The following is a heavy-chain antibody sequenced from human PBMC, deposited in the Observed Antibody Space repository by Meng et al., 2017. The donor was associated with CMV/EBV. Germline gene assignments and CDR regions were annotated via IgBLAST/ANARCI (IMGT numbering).Heavy chain of an antibody. J-gene: IGHJ5*02. CDR2: INPSGGST. CDR3: ARDSKRIAAAGKRLNWFDP. CDR1: FTSYY. D-gene: IGHD6-13*01. V-gene: IGHV1-46*01. Sequence: FTSYYMHWVRQAPGQGLEWMGIINPSGGSTSYAQKFQGRVTMTRDTSTSTVYMELSSLRSEDTAVYYCARDSKRIAAAGKRLNWFDPWGQGTLVTGLL.